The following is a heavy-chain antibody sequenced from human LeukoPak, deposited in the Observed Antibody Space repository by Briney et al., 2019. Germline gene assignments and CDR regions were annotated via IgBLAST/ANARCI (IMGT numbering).Heavy chain of an antibody. CDR3: ARDRLEYYYDSSGSASPFDY. J-gene: IGHJ4*02. V-gene: IGHV1-2*06. Sequence: ASVKVSCKASGYTFTGYYMRWVRQAPGQGLEWMGRINPNSGGTNYAQKFQGRVTMTRDTSISTAYMELSRLRSDDTAVYYCARDRLEYYYDSSGSASPFDYWGQGTLVTVSS. CDR1: GYTFTGYY. CDR2: INPNSGGT. D-gene: IGHD3-22*01.